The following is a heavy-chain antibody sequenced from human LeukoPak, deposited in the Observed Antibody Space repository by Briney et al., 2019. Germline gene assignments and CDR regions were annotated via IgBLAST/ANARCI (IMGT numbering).Heavy chain of an antibody. CDR3: ARVQRYSGSYSDY. CDR1: GLTFSSYA. CDR2: ISYDGSNK. J-gene: IGHJ4*02. Sequence: GGSLRLSCAASGLTFSSYAMHWVRQAPGKGLEWVAVISYDGSNKYYADSVKGRFTISRDNSKNTLYLQMNSLRAEDTAVYYCARVQRYSGSYSDYWGQGTLVTVSA. V-gene: IGHV3-30*04. D-gene: IGHD1-26*01.